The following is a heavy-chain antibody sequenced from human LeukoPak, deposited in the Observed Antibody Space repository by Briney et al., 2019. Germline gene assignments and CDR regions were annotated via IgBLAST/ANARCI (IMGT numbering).Heavy chain of an antibody. J-gene: IGHJ3*02. Sequence: PSETLSLTCTVSAGSISSYYWGWIRHPPGKGLEWIGSIYSSGNTNDNPSLKSRLTISVNTSKNQFSLKLTSVTAADTAMYYCARGGVVVQDASDIWGQGTMVTVSS. CDR2: IYSSGNT. CDR1: AGSISSYY. V-gene: IGHV4-59*08. D-gene: IGHD1-1*01. CDR3: ARGGVVVQDASDI.